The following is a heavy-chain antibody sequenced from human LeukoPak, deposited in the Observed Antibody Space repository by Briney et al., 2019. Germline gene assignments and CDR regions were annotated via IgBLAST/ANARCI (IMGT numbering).Heavy chain of an antibody. CDR3: ERELFGESN. CDR1: GFTFSSSI. Sequence: GGSLRLSCAPSGFTFSSSIMHWVRQSPGKGLEWVALISYDGTKTYYAGSQKGRFTLSRENSQNTLFLQMNSLSAEKTPIYYGERELFGESNWGKGAPVTVSS. CDR2: ISYDGTKT. V-gene: IGHV3-30*04. J-gene: IGHJ4*02. D-gene: IGHD3-10*02.